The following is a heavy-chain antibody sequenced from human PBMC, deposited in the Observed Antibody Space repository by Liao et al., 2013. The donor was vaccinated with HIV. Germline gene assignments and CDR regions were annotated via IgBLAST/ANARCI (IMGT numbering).Heavy chain of an antibody. CDR3: ARQGTGYYGSGNDAFDI. V-gene: IGHV4-61*02. J-gene: IGHJ3*02. Sequence: QVLLKESGPGLVKPSETLSLTCTVSGGSISSGSYYWSWIRQPAGKGLEWIGRIYTSGSTNYNPSLKSRVTISVDTSKNQFSLKLSSVTAADTALYYCARQGTGYYGSGNDAFDIWGQGDNGHRLF. CDR2: IYTSGST. D-gene: IGHD3-10*01. CDR1: GGSISSGSYY.